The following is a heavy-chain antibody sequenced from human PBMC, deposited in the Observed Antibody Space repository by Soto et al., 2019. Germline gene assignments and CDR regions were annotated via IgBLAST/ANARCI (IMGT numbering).Heavy chain of an antibody. J-gene: IGHJ4*02. Sequence: QVQLVESGGGVVQPGRSLRLSCAASGFTFSSYGMHWVRQAPGKGLEWVAVISYDGSNKYYADSVKGRFIISRDNSKNTLYLQMNSLRAEDTAVYYCAKDPRIQLWLPDYFDYWGQGTLVTVSS. V-gene: IGHV3-30*18. CDR1: GFTFSSYG. CDR2: ISYDGSNK. CDR3: AKDPRIQLWLPDYFDY. D-gene: IGHD5-18*01.